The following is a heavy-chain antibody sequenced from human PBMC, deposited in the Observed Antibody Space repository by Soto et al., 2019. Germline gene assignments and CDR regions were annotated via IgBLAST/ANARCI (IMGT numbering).Heavy chain of an antibody. J-gene: IGHJ6*02. Sequence: ASVKVSCKASGYTFTSYGISWVRQAPGQGLERMGWISAYNGNTNYAQKLQGRVTMTTDTSTSTAYMELRSLRSDDTAVYYCARPLGNDFWSGYYAQEYYYGMDVWGQGTTVTVSS. CDR3: ARPLGNDFWSGYYAQEYYYGMDV. CDR1: GYTFTSYG. CDR2: ISAYNGNT. D-gene: IGHD3-3*01. V-gene: IGHV1-18*01.